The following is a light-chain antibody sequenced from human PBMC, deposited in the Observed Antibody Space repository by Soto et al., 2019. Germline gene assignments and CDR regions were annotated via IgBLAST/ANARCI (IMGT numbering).Light chain of an antibody. CDR1: QSLSSTY. CDR2: GAS. Sequence: EIVLTQSPGTLSLSPGETATLSCRASQSLSSTYLAWYHQKPGQTPRLLIYGASSRATGIPERFSGSVSGTDFTLTISVLAHEYVAEFYYQQYDTSFTFGQGTRLEIE. J-gene: IGKJ5*01. V-gene: IGKV3-20*01. CDR3: QQYDTSFT.